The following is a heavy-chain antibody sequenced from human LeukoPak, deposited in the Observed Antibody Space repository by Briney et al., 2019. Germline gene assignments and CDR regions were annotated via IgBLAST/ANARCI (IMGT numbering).Heavy chain of an antibody. Sequence: SQTLSLTCAVSGGFIRGDNHYWSWIRQPAGKGLEWIGRIYNSGTTDYNPSLKSRVTISVDTSKNHFSLKLTSVTAADTAVYYCARGGDGYNYFDYWGKGTLVTVSS. J-gene: IGHJ4*02. CDR3: ARGGDGYNYFDY. V-gene: IGHV4-61*02. CDR1: GGFIRGDNHY. CDR2: IYNSGTT. D-gene: IGHD5-24*01.